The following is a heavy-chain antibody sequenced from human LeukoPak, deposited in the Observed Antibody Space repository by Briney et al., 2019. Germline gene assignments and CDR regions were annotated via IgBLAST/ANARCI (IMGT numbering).Heavy chain of an antibody. V-gene: IGHV4-39*07. CDR1: GGSISSSSYY. J-gene: IGHJ4*02. D-gene: IGHD6-19*01. Sequence: SETLSLTCTVSGGSISSSSYYWGWIRQPPGKGLEWIGSIYYSGSTYYNPSLKSRVTISVDRSKNQFSLKLSSVTAADTAVYYCARVAVAGLLKYFDYWGQGTLVTVS. CDR2: IYYSGST. CDR3: ARVAVAGLLKYFDY.